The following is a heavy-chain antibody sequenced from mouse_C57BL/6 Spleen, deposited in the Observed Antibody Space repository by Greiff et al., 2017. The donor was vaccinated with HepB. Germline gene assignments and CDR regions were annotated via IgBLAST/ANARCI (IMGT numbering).Heavy chain of an antibody. D-gene: IGHD1-1*01. Sequence: QVQLQQSGAELVKPGASVKISCKASGYAFSSYWMNWVKQRPGKGLEWIGQIYPGDGDTNYNGKFKGKATLTADKSSSTAYMQLSSLTSEDSAVYFCARGGITTVGVDYWGQGTTLTVSS. J-gene: IGHJ2*01. CDR1: GYAFSSYW. CDR2: IYPGDGDT. CDR3: ARGGITTVGVDY. V-gene: IGHV1-80*01.